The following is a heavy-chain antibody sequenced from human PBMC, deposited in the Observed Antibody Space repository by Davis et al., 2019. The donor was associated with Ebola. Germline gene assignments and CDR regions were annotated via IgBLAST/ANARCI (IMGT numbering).Heavy chain of an antibody. CDR3: ARSHGDYFDY. J-gene: IGHJ4*02. D-gene: IGHD4-17*01. CDR2: ISSNGGST. CDR1: GFTFSSYA. V-gene: IGHV3-64*04. Sequence: GESLKISCSASGFTFSSYAMHWVRQAPGKGLEYVSAISSNGGSTYYADSVKGRFTISRDNSKNTLYLQMNSLRAEDTAVYYCARSHGDYFDYWGQGTLVTVSS.